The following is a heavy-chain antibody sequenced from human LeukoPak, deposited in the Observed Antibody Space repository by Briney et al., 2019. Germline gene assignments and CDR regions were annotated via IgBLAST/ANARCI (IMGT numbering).Heavy chain of an antibody. D-gene: IGHD6-13*01. V-gene: IGHV3-30*03. J-gene: IGHJ1*01. CDR2: ISYDGTKT. Sequence: PGGSLRLSCAASGFTFSGYGMHWVRQAPGKGLEWVAVISYDGTKTYYADSVKGQFTISRDNSKNTLNLQMNSLRAEDTAVYYCARDSSSWVSEYFQHWGQGTLVTVSS. CDR1: GFTFSGYG. CDR3: ARDSSSWVSEYFQH.